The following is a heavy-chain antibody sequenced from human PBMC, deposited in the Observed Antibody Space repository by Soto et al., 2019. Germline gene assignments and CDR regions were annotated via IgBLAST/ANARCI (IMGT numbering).Heavy chain of an antibody. CDR3: AKDQGDASNTVEW. J-gene: IGHJ4*02. CDR1: EFTFSRYA. D-gene: IGHD4-4*01. CDR2: IRGSGDST. Sequence: EVRLSESGGCLVQPGGSLRLSCAASEFTFSRYAMIWVRQAPGKGLEWVSTIRGSGDSTFYADSVKGRFTVSRDNSENTLYIQMNSLRAEDKAFYYCAKDQGDASNTVEWWGQGTLVTVSS. V-gene: IGHV3-23*01.